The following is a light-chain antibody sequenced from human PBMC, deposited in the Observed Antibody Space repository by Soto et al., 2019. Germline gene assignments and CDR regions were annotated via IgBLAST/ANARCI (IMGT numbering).Light chain of an antibody. CDR1: YTNIGAGYD. CDR3: QSYDSSLSGSGV. J-gene: IGLJ3*02. CDR2: GHN. V-gene: IGLV1-40*01. Sequence: QSALTQPPSVSGAPGQRVTISCTGSYTNIGAGYDVHWYQQIPGTAPKLLISGHNNRPSGVPDRFFGAKSGTSASLTIIGLQAEDEADYYCQSYDSSLSGSGVFGGGTKLTVL.